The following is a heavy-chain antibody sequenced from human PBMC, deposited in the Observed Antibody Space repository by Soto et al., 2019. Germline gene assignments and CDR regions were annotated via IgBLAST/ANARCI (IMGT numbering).Heavy chain of an antibody. CDR3: ARGDSSSSGESNYYYYYGMDV. D-gene: IGHD6-6*01. Sequence: QVQLVQSGAEVKKPGSSVKVSCKASGGTFSSYAISWVRQAPGQGLEWMGGIIPIFGTANYAQKFQGRVTITADESTSTAYMELSSLRSEDTAVYYCARGDSSSSGESNYYYYYGMDVWGQGTTVTVSS. CDR1: GGTFSSYA. V-gene: IGHV1-69*01. J-gene: IGHJ6*02. CDR2: IIPIFGTA.